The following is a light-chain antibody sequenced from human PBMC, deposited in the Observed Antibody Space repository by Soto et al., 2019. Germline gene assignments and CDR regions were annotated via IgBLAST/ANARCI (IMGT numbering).Light chain of an antibody. V-gene: IGLV1-40*01. Sequence: QSVLTQPPSVSGAPGQRVTISCTGSSSNIGAGYDVHWYQQLPGTAPKLLIYGSSNRPSGVPDRFPGSKSGTSASLAITGLQAEDEADYYCQSYDSSLSGYVFGTGTKVT. CDR3: QSYDSSLSGYV. CDR1: SSNIGAGYD. CDR2: GSS. J-gene: IGLJ1*01.